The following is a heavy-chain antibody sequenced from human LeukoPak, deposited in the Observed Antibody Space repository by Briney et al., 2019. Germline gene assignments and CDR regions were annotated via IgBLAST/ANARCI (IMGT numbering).Heavy chain of an antibody. CDR1: GFTFSSSP. D-gene: IGHD3-3*01. J-gene: IGHJ6*02. Sequence: GRSLRLSCAASGFTFSSSPMHWVRQAPGKGLEWVAVISYDGSNKYYADSVKGRFTISRDNSKNTLYLQMNSLRAEDTAVYYCARGTGVSIFRPMDVWGQGTTVTVSS. V-gene: IGHV3-30*04. CDR2: ISYDGSNK. CDR3: ARGTGVSIFRPMDV.